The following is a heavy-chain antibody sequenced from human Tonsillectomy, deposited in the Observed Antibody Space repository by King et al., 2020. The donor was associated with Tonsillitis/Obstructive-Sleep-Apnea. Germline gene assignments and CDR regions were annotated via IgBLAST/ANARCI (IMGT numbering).Heavy chain of an antibody. CDR3: ANTYCSRTSVHTGYYYLDV. CDR1: GGSISSSSHY. D-gene: IGHD2-2*01. CDR2: IYYSGST. Sequence: QLQESGPGLVKPSETLSLTCTVSGGSISSSSHYWAWIRQPPGKGLEWIGSIYYSGSTYYNPSVKSRVTISVDASKNQFSLELSSVTAADTAVYSCANTYCSRTSVHTGYYYLDVWGRGTTVTVSS. J-gene: IGHJ6*03. V-gene: IGHV4-39*01.